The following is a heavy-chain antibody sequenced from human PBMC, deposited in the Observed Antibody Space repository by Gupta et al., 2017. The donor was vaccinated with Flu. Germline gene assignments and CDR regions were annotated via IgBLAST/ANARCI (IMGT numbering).Heavy chain of an antibody. CDR3: ARTPGRSGGETWAVVG. V-gene: IGHV1-2*02. Sequence: QVQLVQSGAEVKKPGASVKVSCKASGYTFTGYYMHWVRQAPGQGLEWMGWINPNSGGTNYAQKFQGRVTMTRDTSISTAYMELSRLRSDDTAVYYCARTPGRSGGETWAVVGWGQGTLVTVSS. CDR2: INPNSGGT. J-gene: IGHJ4*02. CDR1: GYTFTGYY. D-gene: IGHD2-21*01.